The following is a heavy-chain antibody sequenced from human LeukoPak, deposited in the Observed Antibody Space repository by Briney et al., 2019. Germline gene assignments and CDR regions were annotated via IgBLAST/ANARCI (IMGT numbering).Heavy chain of an antibody. CDR1: GFTFSTYA. V-gene: IGHV3-23*01. J-gene: IGHJ4*02. CDR3: VRAYTTSGTYSEP. Sequence: GGSLRLSCTAAGFTFSTYAMGWARQAPGKGLEWVSGIGSNGVDTYYADSAKGRFTISRDNSKNTVYVQMNSLRAEDTALYYCVRAYTTSGTYSEPWGQGTLVTVSS. D-gene: IGHD1-1*01. CDR2: IGSNGVDT.